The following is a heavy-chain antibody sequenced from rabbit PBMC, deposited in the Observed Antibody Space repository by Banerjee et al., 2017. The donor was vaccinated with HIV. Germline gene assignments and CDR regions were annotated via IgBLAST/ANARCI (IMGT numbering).Heavy chain of an antibody. J-gene: IGHJ3*01. D-gene: IGHD1-1*01. CDR1: GFSFSSSYY. CDR3: ARHTSDSGFSL. Sequence: QEQLVESGGGLVQPEGSLTLTCTASGFSFSSSYYMCWVRQAPGKGLEWIGCIYTGSGNTYYASWAKGRFTITKTSSTTVDLKMTSLTAADTATYFCARHTSDSGFSLWGQGTLVTVS. CDR2: IYTGSGNT. V-gene: IGHV1S45*01.